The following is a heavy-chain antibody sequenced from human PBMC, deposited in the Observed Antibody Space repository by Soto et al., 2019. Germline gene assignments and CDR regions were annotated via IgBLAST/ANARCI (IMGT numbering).Heavy chain of an antibody. Sequence: PGGSLRLSCAASGFTFSDFSINWVRQAPGKGLQWISSISISGSYIYYADSVKGRFTISRDNAKNSLYLKMNSLRAEDTAVYYCARPEVKYSFYTVDIWGQGTTVTVSS. CDR1: GFTFSDFS. V-gene: IGHV3-21*01. CDR2: ISISGSYI. D-gene: IGHD2-15*01. CDR3: ARPEVKYSFYTVDI. J-gene: IGHJ6*02.